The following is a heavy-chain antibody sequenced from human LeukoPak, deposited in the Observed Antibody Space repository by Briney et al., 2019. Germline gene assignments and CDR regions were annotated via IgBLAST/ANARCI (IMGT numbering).Heavy chain of an antibody. Sequence: SVKVSCKASGGTFSSYAISWVRQAPGQGLEWMGRIIPILGIANYAQKFQGRVTITADKSTSTAYMELSSLRSEDTAVYYCARDLDSYGYHDYWGQGTLVTVSS. V-gene: IGHV1-69*04. J-gene: IGHJ4*02. D-gene: IGHD5-18*01. CDR2: IIPILGIA. CDR3: ARDLDSYGYHDY. CDR1: GGTFSSYA.